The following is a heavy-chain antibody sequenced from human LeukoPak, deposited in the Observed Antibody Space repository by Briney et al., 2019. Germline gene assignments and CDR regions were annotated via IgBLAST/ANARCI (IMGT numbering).Heavy chain of an antibody. CDR2: IHYSGIT. D-gene: IGHD2/OR15-2a*01. CDR3: AQRPVLATFDY. J-gene: IGHJ4*02. CDR1: GGSISGYY. V-gene: IGHV4-59*01. Sequence: PSETLSLTCTVSGGSISGYYWSWIRQPPGKGLEWIGFIHYSGITNYNPSLKSRVTISLDMSKNQFSLRLTSVTTADTAVYYCAQRPVLATFDYWGQGTLVTVSS.